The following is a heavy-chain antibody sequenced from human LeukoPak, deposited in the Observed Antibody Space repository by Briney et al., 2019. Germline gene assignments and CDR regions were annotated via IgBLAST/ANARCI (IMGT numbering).Heavy chain of an antibody. Sequence: GGSLRLSCAASGFTFSNAWMSWVRQAPGKGLEWVGRIKSKTDGGTTDYAAPVKGRFTISRDDSKNTLYLQMNSLKTEDTAVYYCTTVPYFDWLLCDYWGQGTLVSVSS. CDR3: TTVPYFDWLLCDY. J-gene: IGHJ4*02. CDR2: IKSKTDGGTT. CDR1: GFTFSNAW. V-gene: IGHV3-15*01. D-gene: IGHD3-9*01.